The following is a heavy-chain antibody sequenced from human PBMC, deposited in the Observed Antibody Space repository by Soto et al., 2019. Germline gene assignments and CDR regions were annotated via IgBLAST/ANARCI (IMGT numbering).Heavy chain of an antibody. CDR1: GFTFSSYA. J-gene: IGHJ4*02. D-gene: IGHD5-12*01. CDR2: ISYDGSNK. Sequence: QVQLVESGGGVVQPGRSLRLSCAASGFTFSSYAMHWVRQAPGKGLEWVAVISYDGSNKYYADSVKGRFTIARANSQNTPYLQMNSLRAADTAVYYCARENLDGYNQSPTFDYWGQGTLVTVSS. V-gene: IGHV3-30-3*01. CDR3: ARENLDGYNQSPTFDY.